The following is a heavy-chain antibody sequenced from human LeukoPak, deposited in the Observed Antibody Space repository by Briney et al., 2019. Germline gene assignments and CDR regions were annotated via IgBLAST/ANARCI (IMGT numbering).Heavy chain of an antibody. J-gene: IGHJ3*02. V-gene: IGHV1-24*01. CDR1: GYTLTELS. Sequence: GASVKDSCKVSGYTLTELSMHWVRQAPGKGLEWMGGFDPEDGETIYAQKFQGRVTMTEDTSTDTAYMELSSLRSEDTAVYYCATDLGPKYSSGWYSAFDIWGQGTMVTVSS. CDR3: ATDLGPKYSSGWYSAFDI. CDR2: FDPEDGET. D-gene: IGHD6-19*01.